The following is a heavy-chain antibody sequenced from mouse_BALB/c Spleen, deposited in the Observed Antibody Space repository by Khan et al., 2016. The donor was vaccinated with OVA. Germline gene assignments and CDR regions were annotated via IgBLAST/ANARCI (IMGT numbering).Heavy chain of an antibody. D-gene: IGHD1-2*01. CDR1: GYTFTDFY. V-gene: IGHV1-77*01. J-gene: IGHJ3*01. CDR2: ISPGSGDT. Sequence: QVQLKQSGTELARPGASVNLSCKASGYTFTDFYINWVKQRSGQGLEWIGEISPGSGDTYYNEKFKGKATLTADKSSSTAYLQLRSLTSEASAVYYCARRNYFGYTFAYWGQGTLVTVSA. CDR3: ARRNYFGYTFAY.